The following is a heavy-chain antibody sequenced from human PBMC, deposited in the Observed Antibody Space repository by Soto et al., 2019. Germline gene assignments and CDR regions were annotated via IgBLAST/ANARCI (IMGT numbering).Heavy chain of an antibody. CDR1: GYTFTSYG. V-gene: IGHV1-18*01. CDR3: ARVYGDYVKDPDWYVDL. D-gene: IGHD4-17*01. Sequence: QVQLVQSGAEVKKPGASVKVSCKASGYTFTSYGISWVRQAPGQGLEWMGWISAYNGNTNYAQKLQSRVTVNTDTSTSIQYMELRGLRSDDTAVYYCARVYGDYVKDPDWYVDLWGRGTLVTVSS. CDR2: ISAYNGNT. J-gene: IGHJ2*01.